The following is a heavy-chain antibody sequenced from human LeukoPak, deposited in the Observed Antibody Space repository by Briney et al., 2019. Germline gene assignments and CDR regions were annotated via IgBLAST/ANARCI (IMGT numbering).Heavy chain of an antibody. D-gene: IGHD2-2*01. J-gene: IGHJ4*02. V-gene: IGHV3-21*01. Sequence: GGSLRLSCAASGFTFSSYSTNWVRQAPGKGLEWVSSISSSSSYVYYADSVKGRFTISRDNAKNSLYLQMNSLRAEGTAVYYCARSSDIVVVPAAPPVYWGQGTLVTVSS. CDR3: ARSSDIVVVPAAPPVY. CDR2: ISSSSSYV. CDR1: GFTFSSYS.